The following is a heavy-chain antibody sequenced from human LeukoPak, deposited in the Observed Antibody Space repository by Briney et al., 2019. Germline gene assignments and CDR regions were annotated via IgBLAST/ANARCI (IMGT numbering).Heavy chain of an antibody. CDR1: GASISSSTYY. CDR3: ATTQIVGATKVPGGYSTVDGF. CDR2: IYYSGST. J-gene: IGHJ4*02. V-gene: IGHV4-39*01. Sequence: TSETLSLTCTVSGASISSSTYYWGWIRQPPGKGLEWIGSIYYSGSTYSNSANTNSNPSLKSRVTISVDTSKNQFSLKLSSVTAADTAVYYCATTQIVGATKVPGGYSTVDGFWGQGTLVTVSS. D-gene: IGHD1-26*01.